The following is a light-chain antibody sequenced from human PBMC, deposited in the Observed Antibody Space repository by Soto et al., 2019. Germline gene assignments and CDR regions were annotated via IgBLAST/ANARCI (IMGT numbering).Light chain of an antibody. Sequence: QSVLTQPASVSGSPGQSITISCIGTSSDIGTYNYVSWYQHHPGKVPKLMIYDVSNRPSGVSNRFSGSKSGNTASLTISGLQAEDEADYYCSSYSSSSTLLLFGGGTQLTVL. CDR3: SSYSSSSTLLL. CDR2: DVS. J-gene: IGLJ2*01. V-gene: IGLV2-14*01. CDR1: SSDIGTYNY.